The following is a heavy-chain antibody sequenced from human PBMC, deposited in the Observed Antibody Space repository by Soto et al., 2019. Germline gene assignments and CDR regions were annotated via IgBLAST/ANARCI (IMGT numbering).Heavy chain of an antibody. J-gene: IGHJ4*02. CDR3: ARGGQVLLWFGELYSFDY. D-gene: IGHD3-10*01. CDR2: TYYRSKWYN. Sequence: SQTLSLTCAISGDSVSSNSAAWNWIRQSPSRGLEWLGRTYYRSKWYNDYAVSLKSRITINPDTSKNQFSLQLNSVTPEDTAVYYCARGGQVLLWFGELYSFDYWGQGTLVTVSS. V-gene: IGHV6-1*01. CDR1: GDSVSSNSAA.